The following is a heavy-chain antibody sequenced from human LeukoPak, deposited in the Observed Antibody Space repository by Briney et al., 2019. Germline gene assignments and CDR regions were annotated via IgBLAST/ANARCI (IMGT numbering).Heavy chain of an antibody. CDR3: AKDQYSSGWYYFDY. D-gene: IGHD6-19*01. CDR1: GFTFSSYS. Sequence: GGSLRLSCAASGFTFSSYSMNWVRQAPGKGLEWVSVISGSGGSTYYADSVKGRFTISRDNSKNTLYLQMNSLRAEDTAVYYCAKDQYSSGWYYFDYWGQGTLVTVSS. J-gene: IGHJ4*02. CDR2: ISGSGGST. V-gene: IGHV3-23*01.